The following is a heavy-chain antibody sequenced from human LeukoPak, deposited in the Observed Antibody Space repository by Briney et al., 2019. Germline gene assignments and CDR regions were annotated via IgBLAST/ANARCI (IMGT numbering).Heavy chain of an antibody. J-gene: IGHJ3*02. CDR3: ARARKQQLVQAFDI. CDR1: GGSISSGGYY. D-gene: IGHD6-13*01. CDR2: IYYSGST. Sequence: SETLSLTCTVSGGSISSGGYYWSWIRQHPGKGLEWIGYIYYSGSTYYNPSLKSRVTISVDTSKNQFSLKLSSVTAADTAVYYCARARKQQLVQAFDIWGQGTMVTVSS. V-gene: IGHV4-31*03.